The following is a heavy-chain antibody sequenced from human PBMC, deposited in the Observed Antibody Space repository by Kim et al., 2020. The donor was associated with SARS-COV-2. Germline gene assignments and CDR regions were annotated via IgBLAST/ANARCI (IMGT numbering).Heavy chain of an antibody. Sequence: SETLSLTCTVSGGSISSYYWSWIRQPPGKGLEWIGYIYYSGSTNYNPSLKSRVTISVDTSKNQFSLKLSSVTAADTAVYYCARGGGFGPFWGWFDPWGQGTLGTVSS. CDR1: GGSISSYY. CDR3: ARGGGFGPFWGWFDP. V-gene: IGHV4-59*01. D-gene: IGHD3-10*01. J-gene: IGHJ5*02. CDR2: IYYSGST.